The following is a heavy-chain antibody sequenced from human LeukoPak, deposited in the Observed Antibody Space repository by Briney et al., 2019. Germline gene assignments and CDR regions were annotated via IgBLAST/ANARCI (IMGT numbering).Heavy chain of an antibody. CDR2: ISAYNGNT. V-gene: IGHV1-18*01. J-gene: IGHJ4*02. CDR1: GYTFTSYG. D-gene: IGHD3-10*01. CDR3: ARDHYYGSGSYYNLFDY. Sequence: ASVKVSCKASGYTFTSYGISWVRQAPGQGLEWMGWISAYNGNTNYAQKLQGRVTMTTDTSTSTAHMELRSLRSDDTAVYYCARDHYYGSGSYYNLFDYWGQGTLVTVSS.